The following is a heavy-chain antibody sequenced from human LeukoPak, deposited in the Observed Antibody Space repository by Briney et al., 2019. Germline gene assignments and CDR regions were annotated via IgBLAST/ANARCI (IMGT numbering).Heavy chain of an antibody. J-gene: IGHJ4*02. D-gene: IGHD1-26*01. CDR1: GFTFSSYG. CDR2: ISFDGSNQ. Sequence: PGGSLRLSCGASGFTFSSYGMHWVRRAPGKGLEWVALISFDGSNQYYADSVKGRFTISRDNSKNTLYLQMNSLRAEDTAVYYCAKPPEVGATVGYFDYWGQGTLVTVSS. V-gene: IGHV3-30*18. CDR3: AKPPEVGATVGYFDY.